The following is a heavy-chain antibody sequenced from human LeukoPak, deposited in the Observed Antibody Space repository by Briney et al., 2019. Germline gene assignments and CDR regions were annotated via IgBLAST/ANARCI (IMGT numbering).Heavy chain of an antibody. J-gene: IGHJ4*02. CDR3: AGVGSSLFDY. CDR2: IYYSGST. CDR1: GGSISSYY. D-gene: IGHD3-10*01. V-gene: IGHV4-59*08. Sequence: SETLSLTCTVSGGSISSYYWSWIRQPPGKGLGWIGYIYYSGSTNYNPSLKSRVTISVDTSKNQFSLNLTSVTAADTAVYYCAGVGSSLFDYWGQGTLVTVSS.